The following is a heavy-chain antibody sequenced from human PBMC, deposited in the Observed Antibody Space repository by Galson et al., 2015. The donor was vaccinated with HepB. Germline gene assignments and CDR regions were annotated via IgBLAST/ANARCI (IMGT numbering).Heavy chain of an antibody. V-gene: IGHV3-11*03. CDR1: GFTFRDYY. J-gene: IGHJ3*02. Sequence: SLRLSCAASGFTFRDYYMSWVRQAPGKGLEWVSYISGSTKYTNYLESVKGRFTISRDNARNTLFLQMNNLRADDTAVYYCAGGYTYGSLGDALDIWGQGTMVTVSS. CDR2: ISGSTKYT. D-gene: IGHD5-18*01. CDR3: AGGYTYGSLGDALDI.